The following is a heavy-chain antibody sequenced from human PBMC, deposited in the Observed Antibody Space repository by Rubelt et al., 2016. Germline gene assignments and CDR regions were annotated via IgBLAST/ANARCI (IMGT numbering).Heavy chain of an antibody. CDR1: GFTFSTSA. V-gene: IGHV3-23*01. J-gene: IGHJ4*02. CDR3: AKVYYGTSGYYRYYFDY. Sequence: EVHLLDSGGGLVQPGGSLRLSCAASGFTFSTSAMTWVRQAPGTGLEWFSVISGSGGGTYYADSVKGRFTISRDNSKSTLYMQMNSLRAEETAVYYCAKVYYGTSGYYRYYFDYWGQGTLVTVSS. D-gene: IGHD3-22*01. CDR2: ISGSGGGT.